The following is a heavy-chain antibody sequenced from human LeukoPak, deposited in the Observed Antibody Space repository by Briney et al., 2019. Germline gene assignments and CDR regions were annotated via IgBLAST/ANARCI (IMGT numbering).Heavy chain of an antibody. V-gene: IGHV4-59*01. J-gene: IGHJ4*02. CDR1: GGSISSYY. CDR2: IYYSGST. CDR3: ARAGGFGELSLDY. Sequence: SETLSLTCTVSGGSISSYYWSWIRQPPGKGLEWIGYIYYSGSTNYNPSLKSRVTISVDTSKNQFSLKLSSVTAADTAVYYCARAGGFGELSLDYWGQGTLVTVSS. D-gene: IGHD3-10*01.